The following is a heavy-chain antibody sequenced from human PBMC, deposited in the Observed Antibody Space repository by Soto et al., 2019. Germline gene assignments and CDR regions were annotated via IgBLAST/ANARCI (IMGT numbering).Heavy chain of an antibody. D-gene: IGHD7-27*01. V-gene: IGHV3-30-3*01. Sequence: GESLRLSCSASGFSFSISPMHWVRQAPGKGPEWVALISYDGTNKFYADSVKGRFTISRDNSKSTLYLQVDSLRPEDAAVYYCARDPKTSGGQNWAFNYFDAWGQGTLVTVS. J-gene: IGHJ5*02. CDR2: ISYDGTNK. CDR3: ARDPKTSGGQNWAFNYFDA. CDR1: GFSFSISP.